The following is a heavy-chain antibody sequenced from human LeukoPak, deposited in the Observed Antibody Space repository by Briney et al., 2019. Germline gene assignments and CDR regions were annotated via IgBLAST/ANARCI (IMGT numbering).Heavy chain of an antibody. V-gene: IGHV4-59*01. CDR3: ARDLSRWESNYGDLLGIDY. CDR2: IYYSGST. D-gene: IGHD4-17*01. CDR1: GGSISSYY. J-gene: IGHJ4*02. Sequence: SETLSLTCTVSGGSISSYYWSWIRQPPGKGLEWIGYIYYSGSTNYNPSLKSRVTISVDTSKNQFSLKLSSVTAADTAVYYCARDLSRWESNYGDLLGIDYWGQGTLVTVSS.